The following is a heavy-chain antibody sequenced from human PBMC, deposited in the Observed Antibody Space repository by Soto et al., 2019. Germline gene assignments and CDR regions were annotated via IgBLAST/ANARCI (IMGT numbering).Heavy chain of an antibody. J-gene: IGHJ6*02. CDR2: IIPIFGTA. D-gene: IGHD3-10*01. CDR1: GGTFSSYA. CDR3: AGFYGSGSYRYYYGMDV. V-gene: IGHV1-69*06. Sequence: QVQLVQSGAEVKKPGSSVKVSCKASGGTFSSYAISWVRQAPGQGLEWMGGIIPIFGTANYAQKFQGRVTITADKSTSTAYMELSSLRSEDTAVYYCAGFYGSGSYRYYYGMDVWGQETTVTVSS.